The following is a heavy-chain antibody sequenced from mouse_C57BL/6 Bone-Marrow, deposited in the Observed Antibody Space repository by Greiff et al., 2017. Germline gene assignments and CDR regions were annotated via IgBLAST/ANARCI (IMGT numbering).Heavy chain of an antibody. D-gene: IGHD1-1*01. V-gene: IGHV1-19*01. J-gene: IGHJ2*01. CDR2: INPYNGGT. Sequence: EVQLQESGPVLVKPGASVKMSCKASGYTFTDYYMNWVKQSHGKSLEWIGVINPYNGGTSYNQKFKGKATLTVDKSSSTAYMELNSLTSEDSAVYYCLITTVVPFDYWGQGTTLTVSS. CDR1: GYTFTDYY. CDR3: LITTVVPFDY.